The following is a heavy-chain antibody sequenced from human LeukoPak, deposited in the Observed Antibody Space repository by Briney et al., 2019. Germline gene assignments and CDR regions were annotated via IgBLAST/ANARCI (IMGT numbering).Heavy chain of an antibody. Sequence: GGSLRLSCAASGVSFNNAWMSWVRQAPGKGLEWVALISYDGSNKYYADSVKGRFTISRDNSKNTLYLQMNSLRPEDMAVYYCARDTQEQGNWFDPWGQGTLVTVSS. D-gene: IGHD6-13*01. J-gene: IGHJ5*02. V-gene: IGHV3-30-3*01. CDR2: ISYDGSNK. CDR3: ARDTQEQGNWFDP. CDR1: GVSFNNAW.